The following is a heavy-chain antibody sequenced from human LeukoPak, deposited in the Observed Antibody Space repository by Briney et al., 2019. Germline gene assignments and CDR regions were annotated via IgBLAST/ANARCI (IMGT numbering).Heavy chain of an antibody. D-gene: IGHD1-26*01. CDR1: RFTFSSFA. CDR2: ISDSGGNT. V-gene: IGHV3-23*01. J-gene: IGHJ4*02. Sequence: GGSLRLSCAASRFTFSSFAMYWVRQAPGKGLEWVSTISDSGGNTYYAGSVKGRFTISRDNSKNTLYLQMNSLRVEDTAVYYCAKGSRNTGFDYWGQGTLVTVSS. CDR3: AKGSRNTGFDY.